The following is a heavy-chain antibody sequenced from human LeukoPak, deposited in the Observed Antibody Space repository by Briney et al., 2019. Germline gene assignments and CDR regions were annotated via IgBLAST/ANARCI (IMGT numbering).Heavy chain of an antibody. CDR1: GFTFSSYS. V-gene: IGHV3-48*01. D-gene: IGHD3-22*01. CDR2: ISSSSSTI. Sequence: PGGSLRLSCAASGFTFSSYSMNWVRQAPGKGLEWVSYISSSSSTIYYADSVKGRFTISRDNSKNTLFLEMSNLRPEDTAVYYCARPGHGNYGPVGYWGQGTLVTVSS. CDR3: ARPGHGNYGPVGY. J-gene: IGHJ4*02.